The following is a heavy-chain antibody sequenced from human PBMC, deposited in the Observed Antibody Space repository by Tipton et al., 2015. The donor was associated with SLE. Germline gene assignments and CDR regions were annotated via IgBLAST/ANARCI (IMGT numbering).Heavy chain of an antibody. V-gene: IGHV3-21*01. J-gene: IGHJ3*02. CDR3: AKDMVGATEGAFDI. CDR1: GFTFSSYS. D-gene: IGHD1-26*01. Sequence: SLRLSCAASGFTFSSYSMNWVRQAPGKGLEWVSSISSSSSYIYYADSVKGRFTISRDNSKNTLYLQMNSLRAEDTAVYYCAKDMVGATEGAFDIWGQGTMVTVSS. CDR2: ISSSSSYI.